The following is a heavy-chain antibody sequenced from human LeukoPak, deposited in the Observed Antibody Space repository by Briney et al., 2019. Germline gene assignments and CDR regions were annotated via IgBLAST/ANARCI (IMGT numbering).Heavy chain of an antibody. Sequence: PSETLSLTCTVSGGSISSYYWSWIRQPPGKGLEWIGYIYYSGSTNYNPSLKSRVTISVDTSKNQFSLKLSSVTAADTAVYYCARHEGGGDAFDIWGQGTMVTVSS. CDR3: ARHEGGGDAFDI. D-gene: IGHD3-16*01. CDR2: IYYSGST. J-gene: IGHJ3*02. V-gene: IGHV4-59*08. CDR1: GGSISSYY.